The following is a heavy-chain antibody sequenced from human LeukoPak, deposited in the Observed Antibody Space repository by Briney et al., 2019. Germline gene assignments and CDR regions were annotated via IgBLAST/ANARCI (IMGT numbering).Heavy chain of an antibody. V-gene: IGHV3-23*01. CDR2: ISGSGGST. Sequence: GGSLRLSCAASGFTFSSYAMSWVRQAPGKGLGWGSAISGSGGSTYYADSVKGRFTIFRDSSNNTLYLLMNSLRAEDTAVYYCAKDRGSSWYYFDYWGQGTLVTVSS. D-gene: IGHD6-13*01. CDR1: GFTFSSYA. J-gene: IGHJ4*02. CDR3: AKDRGSSWYYFDY.